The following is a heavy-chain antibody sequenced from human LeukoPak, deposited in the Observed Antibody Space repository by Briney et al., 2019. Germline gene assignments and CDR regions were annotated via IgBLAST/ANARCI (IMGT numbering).Heavy chain of an antibody. CDR3: ARAMADDAFDI. D-gene: IGHD5-24*01. Sequence: ASVKVSCKASGYTFTSYYMHWVRQAPGQGLEWMGIINPSGGSTSCAQKFQGRATMTRDTSTSTVYMELSSLRSEDTAVYYCARAMADDAFDIWGQGTMVTVSS. J-gene: IGHJ3*02. CDR1: GYTFTSYY. V-gene: IGHV1-46*01. CDR2: INPSGGST.